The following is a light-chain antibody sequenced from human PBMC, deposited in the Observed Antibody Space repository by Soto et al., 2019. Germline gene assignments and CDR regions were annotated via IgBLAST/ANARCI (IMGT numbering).Light chain of an antibody. CDR2: DTV. J-gene: IGKJ1*01. CDR3: QQYNNWPRA. CDR1: QSVNSY. V-gene: IGKV3-11*01. Sequence: EIVLTQSPATLSLSPGERATLSCRASQSVNSYLAWYQQKPGQAPRLLIFDTVNMATGIPARFSGSGSGTEFTLTISSLQSEDFAVYYCQQYNNWPRAFGQGTKVDIK.